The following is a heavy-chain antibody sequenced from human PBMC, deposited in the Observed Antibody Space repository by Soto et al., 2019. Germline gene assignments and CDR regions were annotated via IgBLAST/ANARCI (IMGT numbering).Heavy chain of an antibody. CDR3: ARDRSGYSTD. Sequence: EVQLVESGGGLVQPGGSLRLYSVASGFTFRNYWMSWLRQAPGKGLEWVANTNQDGRERYSVDSVKGRFTISRDNAKNSMHLQMNSLRADDTAVYYCARDRSGYSTDWGQGTLVTVSS. V-gene: IGHV3-7*01. CDR1: GFTFRNYW. CDR2: TNQDGRER. J-gene: IGHJ4*02. D-gene: IGHD5-18*01.